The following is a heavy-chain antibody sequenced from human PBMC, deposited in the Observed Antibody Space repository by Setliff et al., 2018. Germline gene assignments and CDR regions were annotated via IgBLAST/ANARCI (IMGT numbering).Heavy chain of an antibody. CDR1: GFSFSIFW. CDR2: ISSSGSNI. CDR3: ARTCSGSGCYAGLES. V-gene: IGHV3-48*04. Sequence: GSSLRLSCAGSGFSFSIFWMTWIRQAPGKGLEWLSYISSSGSNILYADSVKGRFTISRDNAKNSLSLQMNSLRPEDTAVYYCARTCSGSGCYAGLESWGQGTPVTVSS. J-gene: IGHJ4*02. D-gene: IGHD2-15*01.